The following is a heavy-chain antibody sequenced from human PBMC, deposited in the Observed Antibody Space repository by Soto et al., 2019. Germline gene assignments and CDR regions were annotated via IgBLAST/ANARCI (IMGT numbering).Heavy chain of an antibody. V-gene: IGHV4-61*01. CDR1: GGSVSSGSYY. CDR3: ARGRGIAAAQDV. Sequence: SETLSLTCTVSGGSVSSGSYYWSWIRQPPGKGLEWIGYIYYSGSTNYNPSLKSRVTISVDTSKNQFSLKLSSVTAADTAVYYCARGRGIAAAQDVWGKGTTVTVSS. J-gene: IGHJ6*04. CDR2: IYYSGST. D-gene: IGHD6-13*01.